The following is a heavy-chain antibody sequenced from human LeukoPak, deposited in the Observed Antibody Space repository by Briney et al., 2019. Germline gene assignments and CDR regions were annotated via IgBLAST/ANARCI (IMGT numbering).Heavy chain of an antibody. CDR3: ASSSSWYGVGYLQH. CDR2: IYYSGST. J-gene: IGHJ1*01. CDR1: GGSISSYY. D-gene: IGHD6-13*01. Sequence: PSETLSLTCTVSGGSISSYYWSWIRQPPGKGLEWIGYIYYSGSTNYNPSLKSRVTISVDTSKNQFSLKLSSVTAADTAVYYCASSSSWYGVGYLQHWGQGTLVTVSS. V-gene: IGHV4-59*01.